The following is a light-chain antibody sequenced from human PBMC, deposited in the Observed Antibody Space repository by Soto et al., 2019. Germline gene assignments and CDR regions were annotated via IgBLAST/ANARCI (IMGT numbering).Light chain of an antibody. CDR1: SSDVGGYNY. CDR2: VVS. J-gene: IGLJ1*01. V-gene: IGLV2-14*01. CDR3: SSYRSGGTFV. Sequence: QSVLTQPASVSGSPGQSIAISCTGTSSDVGGYNYVPWHQQHPGKAPKVLISVVSNRPSGVSNRFSGSKSSNTASLTISGLQAEDEADYYCSSYRSGGTFVFGSGTKVTVL.